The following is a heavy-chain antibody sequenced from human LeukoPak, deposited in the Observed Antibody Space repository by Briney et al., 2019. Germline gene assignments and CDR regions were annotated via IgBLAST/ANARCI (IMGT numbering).Heavy chain of an antibody. V-gene: IGHV4-30-4*01. CDR1: GGSISSGDYY. Sequence: SETLSLTCTVSGGSISSGDYYRSWIRQPPGKGLEWIGYIYYSGSTYYNPSLKSRVTISVDTSKNQFSLKLSSVTAADTAVYYCARRRGYCSSTSCYTDYFDYWGQGTLVTVPS. J-gene: IGHJ4*02. D-gene: IGHD2-2*02. CDR3: ARRRGYCSSTSCYTDYFDY. CDR2: IYYSGST.